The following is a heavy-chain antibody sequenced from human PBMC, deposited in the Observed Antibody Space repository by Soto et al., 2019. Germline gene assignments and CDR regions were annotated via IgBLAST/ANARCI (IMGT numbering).Heavy chain of an antibody. CDR1: GFTFSDYY. D-gene: IGHD2-21*02. CDR3: ARDRYGGNSGYFDY. Sequence: QVQLVESGGGLVKPGGSLRLSCAASGFTFSDYYMSWIRQAPGKGLEWVSYISSSSSYTNYADSVKGRFTISRDNPKNSLYLQMNSLRAEDTAVYYCARDRYGGNSGYFDYWGQGTLVTVSS. V-gene: IGHV3-11*05. J-gene: IGHJ4*02. CDR2: ISSSSSYT.